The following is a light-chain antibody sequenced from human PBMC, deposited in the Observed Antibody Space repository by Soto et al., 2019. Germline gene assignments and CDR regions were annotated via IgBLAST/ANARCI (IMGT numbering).Light chain of an antibody. CDR2: KVS. V-gene: IGKV2-30*01. Sequence: DVVMTQSPLSLPVTLGQPASISCRSSQSLVYSDGNTYLNWCQQRPGQSPRRLIYKVSNRDSGVPDRFSGSGSGAAFTLKISREEAEDVGVYYCMQGTHWPPLTFGQGPRLEIK. J-gene: IGKJ5*01. CDR3: MQGTHWPPLT. CDR1: QSLVYSDGNTY.